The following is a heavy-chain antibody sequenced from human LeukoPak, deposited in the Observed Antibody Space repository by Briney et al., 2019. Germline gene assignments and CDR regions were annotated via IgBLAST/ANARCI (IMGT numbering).Heavy chain of an antibody. V-gene: IGHV3-7*01. CDR2: IKQDGSEK. CDR1: GFTFSTYW. Sequence: PGGSLRLSCATSGFTFSTYWMSWVRQAPGKGLEWVANIKQDGSEKYYVDSVKGRFTISRDNAKNSLYLQMNSLRAEDTAVYYCARDRRYQLQIFYGRYYFDYWGQGTLVTVSS. D-gene: IGHD2-2*01. CDR3: ARDRRYQLQIFYGRYYFDY. J-gene: IGHJ4*02.